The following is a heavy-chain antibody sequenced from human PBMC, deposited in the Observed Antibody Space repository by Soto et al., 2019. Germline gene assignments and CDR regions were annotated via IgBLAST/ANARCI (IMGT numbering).Heavy chain of an antibody. D-gene: IGHD2-21*02. J-gene: IGHJ4*02. CDR1: GGSISSGGYY. Sequence: QVQLQESGPGLVKPSQTLSLTCTVSGGSISSGGYYWSWIRQHPGKGLEWIGYIYYSGSTYYNPSLKSRVTIAVDTSKNQFSLKLSSVTAADTAVYYCARERGGVTAVDYWGQGTLVTVSS. CDR3: ARERGGVTAVDY. V-gene: IGHV4-31*03. CDR2: IYYSGST.